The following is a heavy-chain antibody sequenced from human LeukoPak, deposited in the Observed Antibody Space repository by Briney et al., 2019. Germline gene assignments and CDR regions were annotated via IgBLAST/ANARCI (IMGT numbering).Heavy chain of an antibody. D-gene: IGHD5-18*01. V-gene: IGHV1-18*01. CDR3: AKGGAMVGTIDY. Sequence: GASVKVSCKASGYTFTSYYINWVRQAPGQGLEWVGWISAYSGKTNYAQKFQGRVTMTIDTSTTSAYMDLRSLTSDDTAMYYCAKGGAMVGTIDYWGQGTLVSVSS. J-gene: IGHJ4*02. CDR2: ISAYSGKT. CDR1: GYTFTSYY.